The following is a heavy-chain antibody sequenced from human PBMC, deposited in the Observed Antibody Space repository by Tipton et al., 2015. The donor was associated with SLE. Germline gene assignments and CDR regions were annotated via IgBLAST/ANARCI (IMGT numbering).Heavy chain of an antibody. CDR3: ARESRYFDWPNRGAFDI. J-gene: IGHJ3*02. CDR1: GGSISSYY. CDR2: IYYSGST. Sequence: TLSLTCTASGGSISSYYWSWIRQPPGKGLEWIGYIYYSGSTNYNPSLKSRVTISVDTSKNQFSLKLSSVTAADTAVYYCARESRYFDWPNRGAFDIWGQGTMVTVSS. V-gene: IGHV4-59*01. D-gene: IGHD3-9*01.